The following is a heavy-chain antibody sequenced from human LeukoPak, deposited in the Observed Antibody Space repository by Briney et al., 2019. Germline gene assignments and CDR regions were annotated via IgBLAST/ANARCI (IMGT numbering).Heavy chain of an antibody. J-gene: IGHJ4*02. CDR2: INHSGST. CDR3: ATTRPKVGAPDW. CDR1: GGSFSGYY. Sequence: SETLSLTCAVYGGSFSGYYWSWIRQPPGKGLEWIGEINHSGSTNYNPSLKSRVTISVDTSKNQFSLKLSSVTAADTAVYYCATTRPKVGAPDWWGQGTLVTVSS. D-gene: IGHD1-26*01. V-gene: IGHV4-34*01.